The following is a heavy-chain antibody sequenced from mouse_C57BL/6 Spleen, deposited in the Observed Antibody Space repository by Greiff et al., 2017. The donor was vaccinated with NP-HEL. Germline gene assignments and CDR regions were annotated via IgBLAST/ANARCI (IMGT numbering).Heavy chain of an antibody. CDR1: GYSFTDYN. V-gene: IGHV1-39*01. CDR2: INPNYGTT. J-gene: IGHJ1*03. CDR3: AKEMLYGSSYIWYFDV. D-gene: IGHD1-1*01. Sequence: VQLQQSGPELVKPGASVKISCKASGYSFTDYNMNWVKQSNGKSLEWTGVINPNYGTTSYNQKFKGKATLTVDQSSSTAYMQLNSLTSEDSAVYYCAKEMLYGSSYIWYFDVWGTGTTVTVSS.